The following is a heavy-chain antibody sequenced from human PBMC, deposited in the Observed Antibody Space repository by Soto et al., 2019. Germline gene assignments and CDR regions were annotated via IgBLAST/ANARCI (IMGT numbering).Heavy chain of an antibody. J-gene: IGHJ3*02. CDR2: INPNSVGT. D-gene: IGHD3-10*01. V-gene: IGHV1-2*02. Sequence: ASVKVSCKSSGYTVTGHYMHWVRQAPGQGLEWMGWINPNSVGTNYAQKFQGRVTMTRDTSISTANMELSRLRSDDTAVYYCAREPMVRAAHGFDIWGKGPMVPVSS. CDR1: GYTVTGHY. CDR3: AREPMVRAAHGFDI.